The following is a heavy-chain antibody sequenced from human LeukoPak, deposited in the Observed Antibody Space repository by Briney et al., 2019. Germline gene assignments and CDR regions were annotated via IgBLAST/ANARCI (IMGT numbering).Heavy chain of an antibody. J-gene: IGHJ3*02. CDR1: GYIFTSYG. CDR3: ARDLRPPTAMVNDAFDM. Sequence: ASVKVSCKASGYIFTSYGMNWVRQVPGQGLEWMGWINTNTGNPTYAQVFTGRFVFSLDTSVSTTYLQISSLKTEDTAVYYCARDLRPPTAMVNDAFDMWGEGTMVTVSS. D-gene: IGHD5-18*01. V-gene: IGHV7-4-1*02. CDR2: INTNTGNP.